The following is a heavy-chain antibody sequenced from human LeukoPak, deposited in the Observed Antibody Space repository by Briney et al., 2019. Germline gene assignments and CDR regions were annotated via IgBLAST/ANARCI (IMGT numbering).Heavy chain of an antibody. D-gene: IGHD2-8*01. CDR1: GFTVSSNY. Sequence: GGSLRLSCAASGFTVSSNYMSWVRQAPGKGLEWVSAIGGSGVDTFYADSVKGRFTLSRDNSKNTLYLQTNSLRADDTAVYYCAKSICCSNNSRRVPGVYCFDYWGQGTLVTVSS. J-gene: IGHJ4*02. V-gene: IGHV3-23*01. CDR2: IGGSGVDT. CDR3: AKSICCSNNSRRVPGVYCFDY.